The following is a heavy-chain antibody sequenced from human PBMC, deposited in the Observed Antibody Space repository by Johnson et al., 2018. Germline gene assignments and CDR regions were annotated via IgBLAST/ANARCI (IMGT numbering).Heavy chain of an antibody. V-gene: IGHV6-1*01. D-gene: IGHD3-3*01. CDR3: AKDQGSGLGAHYSGMDV. CDR1: GDSVSSNSAA. J-gene: IGHJ6*02. CDR2: TYYRSKWYN. Sequence: QVQLQESGPGLVKPSQTLSLTCAISGDSVSSNSAAWNWIRQSPSRGLEWLGRTYYRSKWYNDYAVSVKSRITINPDTSKNQFSLQLNSVTPEDTAFYYCAKDQGSGLGAHYSGMDVGGQGTTVTVSS.